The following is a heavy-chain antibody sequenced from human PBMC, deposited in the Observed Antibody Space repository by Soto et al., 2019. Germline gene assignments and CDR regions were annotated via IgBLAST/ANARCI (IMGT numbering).Heavy chain of an antibody. V-gene: IGHV4-61*01. CDR1: GGSVSSGSYY. Sequence: QVQLQESDPGLVKPSETLSLTCAVSGGSVSSGSYYWSWIRQPPGKGLEWIGYIYYSGTTNYNPSLKSRVTISADTSKNQFSLKLSSVTAADTAVYYCARDPVAGYFQHWGQGTLVTVSS. CDR3: ARDPVAGYFQH. CDR2: IYYSGTT. J-gene: IGHJ1*01.